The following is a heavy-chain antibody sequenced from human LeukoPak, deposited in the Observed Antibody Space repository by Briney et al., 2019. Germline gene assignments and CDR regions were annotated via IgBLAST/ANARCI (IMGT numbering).Heavy chain of an antibody. V-gene: IGHV4-59*08. Sequence: SETLSLTCSVSGGSMNSYYWSWIRQSPGKGLEWIGYIYYSGSTNYNPSLKSRVTISVDTSKNQFSLKLSSVTAADTAVYYCARHVWLQPFDYWGQGTLGTVSS. CDR2: IYYSGST. CDR1: GGSMNSYY. CDR3: ARHVWLQPFDY. D-gene: IGHD3-9*01. J-gene: IGHJ4*02.